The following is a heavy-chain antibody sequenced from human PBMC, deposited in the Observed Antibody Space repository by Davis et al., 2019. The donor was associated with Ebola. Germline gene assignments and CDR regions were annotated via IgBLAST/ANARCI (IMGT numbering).Heavy chain of an antibody. Sequence: ASVKVSCKASGYIFTSYGINWVRQAPGQGLEWMGWIGVYNLKTHFAQEFQGRVSLTADIPRNTVYMELRNLRFDDTAVYYCARGSESYCIGTNCYLSEADFWGQGTQVTVSS. CDR1: GYIFTSYG. CDR2: IGVYNLKT. J-gene: IGHJ4*02. V-gene: IGHV1-18*01. CDR3: ARGSESYCIGTNCYLSEADF. D-gene: IGHD3-10*01.